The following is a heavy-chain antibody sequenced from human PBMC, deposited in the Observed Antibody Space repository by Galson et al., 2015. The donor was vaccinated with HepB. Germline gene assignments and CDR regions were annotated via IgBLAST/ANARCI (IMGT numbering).Heavy chain of an antibody. J-gene: IGHJ1*01. D-gene: IGHD6-13*01. V-gene: IGHV3-7*03. Sequence: SLRLSCAASGFTFSSYWMSWVRQAPGKGLEWVANIKQDGSEKYYVDSVKGRFTISRDNAKNSLYLQMNSLRAEDTAVYYCARTSSSWLLGEYFQHWGQATLVTVSS. CDR2: IKQDGSEK. CDR3: ARTSSSWLLGEYFQH. CDR1: GFTFSSYW.